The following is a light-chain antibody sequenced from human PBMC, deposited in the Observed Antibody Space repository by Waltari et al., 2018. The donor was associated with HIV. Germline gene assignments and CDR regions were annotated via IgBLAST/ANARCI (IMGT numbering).Light chain of an antibody. CDR1: SSAVGGSNL. V-gene: IGLV2-23*02. CDR2: EVT. CDR3: CAYAGSTTYVI. J-gene: IGLJ2*01. Sequence: QSALTQPASVSGSPGQSITISFTGTSSAVGGSNLVSWYQQHPGKAPKLMIYEVTNRPSGVSNLFSGSKSGNTASLTISGLQAEDEADYYCCAYAGSTTYVIFGGGTKLTVL.